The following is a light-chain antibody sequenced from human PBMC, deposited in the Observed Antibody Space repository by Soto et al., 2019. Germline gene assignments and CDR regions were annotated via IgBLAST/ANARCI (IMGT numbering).Light chain of an antibody. J-gene: IGKJ3*01. Sequence: EIVLTQSPATLYLSPGDRATLSCRASQSVDWYVAWYQQKPGQAPRLLIYDALKRATGTPDRFSGSGSGTDFTLTISRLDPDDFAVYYCQQRSNWPPITFGPGTKVDLK. CDR1: QSVDWY. V-gene: IGKV3-11*01. CDR2: DAL. CDR3: QQRSNWPPIT.